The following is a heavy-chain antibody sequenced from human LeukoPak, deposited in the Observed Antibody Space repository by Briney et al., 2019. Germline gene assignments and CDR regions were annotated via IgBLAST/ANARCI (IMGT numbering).Heavy chain of an antibody. CDR3: ARDFSKYQWADY. Sequence: GGSLRLSCAASGFTFDSYEMNWVRQAPGKGLEWLSYIDSSGSTIFYGDSVKGRFTISRDNAKKSLYLQMSSLNAEDTAVYYCARDFSKYQWADYWGQGTLVTVSS. D-gene: IGHD2-8*01. CDR2: IDSSGSTI. V-gene: IGHV3-48*03. CDR1: GFTFDSYE. J-gene: IGHJ4*02.